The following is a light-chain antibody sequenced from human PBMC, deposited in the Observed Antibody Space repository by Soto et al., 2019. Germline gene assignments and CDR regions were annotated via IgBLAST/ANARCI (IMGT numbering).Light chain of an antibody. CDR3: QQCTNWPRT. V-gene: IGKV3-15*01. CDR1: QSVSSN. Sequence: EIVMTQAPVTLSVSPGERATLSCRASQSVSSNLAWYQQKPGQAPRLLIYGASTRATGIPDRFSGSGSGTEFTLTISSQQSEDSKVYYCQQCTNWPRTFGQGTKVEIK. J-gene: IGKJ1*01. CDR2: GAS.